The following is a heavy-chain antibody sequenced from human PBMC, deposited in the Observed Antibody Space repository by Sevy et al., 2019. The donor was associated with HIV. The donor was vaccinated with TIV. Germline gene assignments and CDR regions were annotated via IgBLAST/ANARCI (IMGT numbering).Heavy chain of an antibody. J-gene: IGHJ6*02. V-gene: IGHV4-61*02. CDR1: GGSIRSGRYY. CDR2: IYIRGTT. CDR3: ARELSDYGMDV. Sequence: SETLSLTCNVSGGSIRSGRYYWSWIRQPAGKGLEWIGRIYIRGTTNYNPSLKSRITMSVDTSKNQFSLKLSPVTATDTAVYYCARELSDYGMDVWGQGTTVTVSS.